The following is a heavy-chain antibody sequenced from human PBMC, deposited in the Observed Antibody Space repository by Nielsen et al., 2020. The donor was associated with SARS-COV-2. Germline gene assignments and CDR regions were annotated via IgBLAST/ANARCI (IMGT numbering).Heavy chain of an antibody. V-gene: IGHV3-23*01. J-gene: IGHJ4*02. CDR2: ISGSGGST. D-gene: IGHD3-9*01. Sequence: GESLKISCAASGFTFSSYAMSWVCQAPGKGLEWVSAISGSGGSTYYVDSVKGRFTISRDNSKNTLYLQMNSLRAEDTAVYYCAKGGDILTGYFDYWGQGTLVTVSS. CDR1: GFTFSSYA. CDR3: AKGGDILTGYFDY.